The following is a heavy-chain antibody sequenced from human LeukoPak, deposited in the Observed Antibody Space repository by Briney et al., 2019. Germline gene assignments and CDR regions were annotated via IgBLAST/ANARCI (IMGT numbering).Heavy chain of an antibody. CDR3: ARAPIGSHVDY. D-gene: IGHD1-26*01. CDR2: ISTSGGT. Sequence: SETLSLTCTVSGDSISNYYWSWIRQPAGQGLAWIGRISTSGGTNYNPSLTSRVTISVDKSKNHFSLKLISVTAADTAVYYCARAPIGSHVDYWGQGTLVTVSS. J-gene: IGHJ4*02. CDR1: GDSISNYY. V-gene: IGHV4-4*07.